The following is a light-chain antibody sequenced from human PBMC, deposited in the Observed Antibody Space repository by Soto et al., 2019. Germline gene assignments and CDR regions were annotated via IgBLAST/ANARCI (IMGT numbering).Light chain of an antibody. CDR1: QNINTF. CDR3: QQTYSAPWR. CDR2: AAS. J-gene: IGKJ1*01. Sequence: DIQMTQSPSSLSASVGDRVTITCRASQNINTFLHWYQQKPGKAPKLLIYAASNLQSGVPSRFSGGGSVTEFTVTISNLKPEDFATYYCQQTYSAPWRFGQGTKVDI. V-gene: IGKV1-39*01.